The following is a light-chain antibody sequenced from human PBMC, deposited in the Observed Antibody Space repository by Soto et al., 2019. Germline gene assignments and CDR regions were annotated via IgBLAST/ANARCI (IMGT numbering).Light chain of an antibody. CDR1: SSNIGAGYD. V-gene: IGLV1-40*01. CDR3: QSYDSSLSVFYV. Sequence: QSVLTQPPSVSGAPGQRVTISCTGSSSNIGAGYDVHWYQQLPGTAPKLLIYGNSNRPSGVPDRFSGSKSGTSASLAITGLQAEDEADYYCQSYDSSLSVFYVFGNRTKVTV. J-gene: IGLJ1*01. CDR2: GNS.